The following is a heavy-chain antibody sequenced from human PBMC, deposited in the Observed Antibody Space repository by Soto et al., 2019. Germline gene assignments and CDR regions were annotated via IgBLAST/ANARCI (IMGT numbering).Heavy chain of an antibody. CDR2: IYYSGST. CDR3: ATFYYYGSGNHEYWFDL. CDR1: GGSISSYC. J-gene: IGHJ5*01. Sequence: SGTLSLTCAVSGGSISSYCWSWVRQPPGKGLEWIGYIYYSGSTNYNPSLKTRVTTSVDLSKNQFSLRLSSVTAAYTAVYYCATFYYYGSGNHEYWFDLWGQGTPVTVSS. V-gene: IGHV4-59*01. D-gene: IGHD3-10*01.